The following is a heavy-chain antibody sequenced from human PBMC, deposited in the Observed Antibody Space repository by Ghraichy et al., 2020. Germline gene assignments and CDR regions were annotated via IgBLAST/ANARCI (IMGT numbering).Heavy chain of an antibody. J-gene: IGHJ3*02. Sequence: SETLSLTCAVSGGSISSSNWWSWVRQPPGKGLEWIGEIYHSGSTNYNPSLKSRVTISVDKSKNQFSLKLSSVTSADTAVYYCARVGRKIVVVVAATRGDAFDIWGQGTMVTVSS. V-gene: IGHV4-4*02. CDR1: GGSISSSNW. CDR3: ARVGRKIVVVVAATRGDAFDI. D-gene: IGHD2-15*01. CDR2: IYHSGST.